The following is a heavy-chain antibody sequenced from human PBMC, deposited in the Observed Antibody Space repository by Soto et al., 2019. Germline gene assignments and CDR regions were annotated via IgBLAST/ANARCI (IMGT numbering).Heavy chain of an antibody. V-gene: IGHV1-46*01. D-gene: IGHD3-3*01. Sequence: GASVKVSCKAPGDTFTSYYLNWVRQAPGQGLEWMGVINPHGGSTKYAQKFQGRITMTRDTSRSTVHMELSSLRSDDTAIYYCARSSGGNFGIIIEGSNWFDPWGQGTL. CDR2: INPHGGST. CDR1: GDTFTSYY. CDR3: ARSSGGNFGIIIEGSNWFDP. J-gene: IGHJ5*02.